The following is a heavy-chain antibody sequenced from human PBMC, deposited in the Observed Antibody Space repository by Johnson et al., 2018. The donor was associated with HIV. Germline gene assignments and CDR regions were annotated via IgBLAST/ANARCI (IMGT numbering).Heavy chain of an antibody. CDR2: IQYDGSTK. CDR3: AKDLHSSSWYYGAFDI. Sequence: QVQLVESGGGVVQPGRSLRLSCAASGFTFSTYDMNWVRQAPGKGLEWVAFIQYDGSTKYYGDSVKGRLTISRDNSKNTLYLQMNSLRTEDTAVYYCAKDLHSSSWYYGAFDIWGQGTMVTVSS. D-gene: IGHD6-13*01. J-gene: IGHJ3*02. V-gene: IGHV3-30*02. CDR1: GFTFSTYD.